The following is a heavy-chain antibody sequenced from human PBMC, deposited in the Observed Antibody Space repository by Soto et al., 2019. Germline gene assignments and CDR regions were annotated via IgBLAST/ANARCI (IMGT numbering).Heavy chain of an antibody. J-gene: IGHJ6*03. CDR3: ARDRGLAGRGVIKGHYDYYLDV. Sequence: QVQLVQSGAEVKKPGASVKVSCKASGYTFTSYGISWVRQAPGQGREWMGWISAYNGNTNYAQKLQGRVTMTTDTSTSTAYMELRSLRSDETAVHYCARDRGLAGRGVIKGHYDYYLDVWGKGTTVTVSS. V-gene: IGHV1-18*01. CDR2: ISAYNGNT. CDR1: GYTFTSYG. D-gene: IGHD3-10*01.